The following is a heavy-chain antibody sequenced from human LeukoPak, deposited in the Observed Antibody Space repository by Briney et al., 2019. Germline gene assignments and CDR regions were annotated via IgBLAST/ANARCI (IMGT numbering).Heavy chain of an antibody. CDR2: INHSGST. Sequence: PSETLSLTCAVYGGSFSGYYWSWIRQPPGKGLEWIGEINHSGSTNYNLSLKSRVTISVDTSKNQFSLKLSSVTAADTAVYYCVRAWRYYDSSGYHDAFDIWGQGTMVTVSS. CDR1: GGSFSGYY. V-gene: IGHV4-34*01. D-gene: IGHD3-22*01. CDR3: VRAWRYYDSSGYHDAFDI. J-gene: IGHJ3*02.